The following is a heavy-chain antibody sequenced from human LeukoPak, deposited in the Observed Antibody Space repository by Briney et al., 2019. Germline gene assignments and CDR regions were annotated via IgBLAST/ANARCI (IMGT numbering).Heavy chain of an antibody. Sequence: ASVKVSCKASGYSFSTHWMHWVRQAPGQGFEWMAIINPDGTATSHSQKFRGRLSMTRDPSTSTVYLELSRLTSEDTAIYYCTTAADQYFDYWGQGSLVAVST. CDR3: TTAADQYFDY. CDR2: INPDGTAT. CDR1: GYSFSTHW. D-gene: IGHD2-2*01. V-gene: IGHV1-46*01. J-gene: IGHJ4*02.